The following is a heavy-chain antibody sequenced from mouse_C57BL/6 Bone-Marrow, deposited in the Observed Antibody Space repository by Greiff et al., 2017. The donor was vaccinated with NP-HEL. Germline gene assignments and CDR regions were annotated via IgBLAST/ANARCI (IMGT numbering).Heavy chain of an antibody. CDR2: IDPSDSYT. V-gene: IGHV1-50*01. D-gene: IGHD2-1*01. CDR3: AREELIYYVRMYYFDY. CDR1: GYTFTSYW. Sequence: QVQLQQPGAELVKPGASVKLSCKASGYTFTSYWMQWVNQRPGQGLEWIGEIDPSDSYTNYNQKFKGKATLTVDTSSSTAYMQLSSLTSEDVAVYYCAREELIYYVRMYYFDYGGQGTTLTVSA. J-gene: IGHJ2*01.